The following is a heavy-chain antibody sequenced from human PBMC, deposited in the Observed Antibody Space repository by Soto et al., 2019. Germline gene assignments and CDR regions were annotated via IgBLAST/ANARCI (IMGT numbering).Heavy chain of an antibody. CDR3: ASFDGTLVRVGRSSPYEMDV. V-gene: IGHV1-69*01. Sequence: QVLLVQSGPEVKKPGSSVKVSCKASGGTFNNYAINWVRQAPGNGLEWMGGIIPTFGTGNHAQKFQGRVTITADESTTTAYMELNRLRSEDTARHYCASFDGTLVRVGRSSPYEMDVWCQGTTVIVSS. CDR2: IIPTFGTG. J-gene: IGHJ6*02. D-gene: IGHD3-10*01. CDR1: GGTFNNYA.